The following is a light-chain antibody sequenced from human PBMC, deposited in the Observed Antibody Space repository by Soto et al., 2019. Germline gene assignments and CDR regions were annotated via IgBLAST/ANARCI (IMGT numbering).Light chain of an antibody. CDR3: QKYGSTSPPVT. CDR2: GAS. V-gene: IGKV3-20*01. CDR1: QSVSSNS. J-gene: IGKJ1*01. Sequence: EVVLTQSPGTLSLSPGERATLSCRASQSVSSNSLAWYQQRPGQAPRLLIYGASSRATGIPDRFSGSGSGTDFTLNVSRLEHEDFAVYYCQKYGSTSPPVTFGQGTKVEIK.